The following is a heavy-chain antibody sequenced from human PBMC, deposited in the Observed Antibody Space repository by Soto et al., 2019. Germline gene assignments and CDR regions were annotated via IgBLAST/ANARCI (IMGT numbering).Heavy chain of an antibody. CDR3: TGEVASGY. Sequence: QVQLEESGGGVVQPGRSLRLSCAASGFTVSSYGMHWVRQAPGKGLEWVAVISRDGRTTFYADSVKGRFTISKDNSRNTLFLEMNSLRDDDMAVYYCTGEVASGYWGQGTLVTVSS. CDR1: GFTVSSYG. CDR2: ISRDGRTT. J-gene: IGHJ4*02. D-gene: IGHD2-8*02. V-gene: IGHV3-30*03.